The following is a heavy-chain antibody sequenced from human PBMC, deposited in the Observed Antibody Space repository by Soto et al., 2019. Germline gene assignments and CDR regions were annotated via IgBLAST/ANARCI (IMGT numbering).Heavy chain of an antibody. V-gene: IGHV1-18*01. Sequence: ASVKVSCKASGYTFTSSGMSWVRQAPGQGLEWMGWISAHTGSSEYAQRFQGRVTMTTDRSTSTAYMELRSLRSDDTAVYYCARACFYPGSDSRRYSFDAFNFWAPATLVSVSS. J-gene: IGHJ3*01. CDR1: GYTFTSSG. D-gene: IGHD3-22*01. CDR3: ARACFYPGSDSRRYSFDAFNF. CDR2: ISAHTGSS.